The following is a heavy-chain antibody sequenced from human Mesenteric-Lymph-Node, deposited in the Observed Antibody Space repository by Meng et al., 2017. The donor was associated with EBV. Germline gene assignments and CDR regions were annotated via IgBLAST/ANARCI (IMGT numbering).Heavy chain of an antibody. CDR3: ARITFGGAIGD. V-gene: IGHV4-4*02. CDR2: IFHSGGT. D-gene: IGHD3-16*02. Sequence: QVQLQESGPGLVKPSGTLSLTCAVPMGSISNSNWWSWVRQPPGKGLQWIGEIFHSGGTNYNPSLKSRVTISVDKSKNQFSLKVNSLTAADTAVYYCARITFGGAIGDWGQGTLVTVSS. CDR1: MGSISNSNW. J-gene: IGHJ4*02.